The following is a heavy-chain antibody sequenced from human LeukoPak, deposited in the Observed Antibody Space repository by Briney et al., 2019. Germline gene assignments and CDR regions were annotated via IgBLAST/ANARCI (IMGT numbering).Heavy chain of an antibody. V-gene: IGHV4-59*08. D-gene: IGHD3-16*01. Sequence: SSETLSLTCTVSGGSISPYYWSWIRQPPGKGLEWIGYMYYSGSTNYNPSLKSRVTISIDTSKNQFSLKLSSVTAADTAVYYCARRTGEAAWFDPWGQGTLVTVSS. J-gene: IGHJ5*02. CDR1: GGSISPYY. CDR2: MYYSGST. CDR3: ARRTGEAAWFDP.